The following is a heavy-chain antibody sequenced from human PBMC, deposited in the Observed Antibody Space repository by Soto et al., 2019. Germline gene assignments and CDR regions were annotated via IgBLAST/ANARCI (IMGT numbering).Heavy chain of an antibody. J-gene: IGHJ5*02. D-gene: IGHD4-17*01. V-gene: IGHV4-39*01. CDR3: VRQKNDYGRFNWFDP. CDR1: GASLFSGDFY. Sequence: QVQLRESGPGLVRPSDTLSLSCSVSGASLFSGDFYWGWVRQSPGKGLEWIGVLSYTANTYYNPSLNSRVTMSVDPSNNQLSLRLNSVTAADTAVYYCVRQKNDYGRFNWFDPWGQGTLVTVSS. CDR2: LSYTANT.